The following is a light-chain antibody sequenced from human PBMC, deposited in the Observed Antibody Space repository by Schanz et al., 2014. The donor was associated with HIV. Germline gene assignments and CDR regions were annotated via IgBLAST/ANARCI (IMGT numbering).Light chain of an antibody. Sequence: QSVLTQPPSESGAPGQGVTISCTGSTSNIGATFDVHWYQQLPGAPPKLLIYRNSERPSGVPNRFSVSRSGTSVSLVITGLQAEDEADYYCQSYDSSLSGVVFGGGTKLPVL. CDR3: QSYDSSLSGVV. V-gene: IGLV1-40*01. CDR1: TSNIGATFD. J-gene: IGLJ2*01. CDR2: RNS.